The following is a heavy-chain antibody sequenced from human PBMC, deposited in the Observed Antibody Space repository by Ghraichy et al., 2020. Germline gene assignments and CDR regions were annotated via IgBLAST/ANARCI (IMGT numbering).Heavy chain of an antibody. D-gene: IGHD3-10*01. J-gene: IGHJ6*02. CDR1: GFTFSSFA. CDR2: ISGRGGVA. CDR3: AKDLWVGDNYYSCDMDV. Sequence: GGSLRLSCAASGFTFSSFAMNWVRQAPGKGLEWVSAISGRGGVAYYAGSVTGRFTISRDNSRNTLYLQMNSLRAEDTAIYYCAKDLWVGDNYYSCDMDVWGQGTTVTVSS. V-gene: IGHV3-23*01.